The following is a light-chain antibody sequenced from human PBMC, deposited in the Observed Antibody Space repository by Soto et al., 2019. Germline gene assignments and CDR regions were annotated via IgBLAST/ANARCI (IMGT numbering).Light chain of an antibody. CDR1: SSDGGSYNL. V-gene: IGLV2-23*02. Sequence: QSVLTQPASVSGSPGQSITISCTGTSSDGGSYNLVSWYQQHPGKAPKLMIYEVRKRPSGVSNRFSGSKSGNTASLTISGLQAEDEADYYCCSYAVSSTFVVFGGGTKLTVL. CDR2: EVR. CDR3: CSYAVSSTFVV. J-gene: IGLJ2*01.